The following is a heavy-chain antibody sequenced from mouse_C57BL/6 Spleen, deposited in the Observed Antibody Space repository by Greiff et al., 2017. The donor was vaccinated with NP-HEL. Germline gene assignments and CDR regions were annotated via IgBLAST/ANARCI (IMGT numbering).Heavy chain of an antibody. D-gene: IGHD3-2*02. Sequence: QVQLQQSGTELVKPGASVKLSCKASGYTFTSYWMHWVKQRPGQGLEWIGNINPSNGGTNYNEKFKSKATLTVDKSSSTAYMQLSSLTSEDSAVYYCADSSGYVGYFDYWGQGTTLTVSS. CDR2: INPSNGGT. V-gene: IGHV1-53*01. CDR1: GYTFTSYW. J-gene: IGHJ2*01. CDR3: ADSSGYVGYFDY.